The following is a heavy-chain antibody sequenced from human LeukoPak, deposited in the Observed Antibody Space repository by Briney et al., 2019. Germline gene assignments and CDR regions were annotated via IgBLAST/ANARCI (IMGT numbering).Heavy chain of an antibody. V-gene: IGHV3-20*04. CDR1: GLTFDDYG. CDR3: ARDYCGGDCYPFDY. CDR2: INWNGGST. J-gene: IGHJ4*02. Sequence: GGSLRLSCAVSGLTFDDYGTSWVRQVPGKGLEWVSGINWNGGSTGYADSVKGRFTISRDNAKKSVYLKMNSLRGEDTALYYCARDYCGGDCYPFDYWGQGTLVTVSS. D-gene: IGHD2-21*02.